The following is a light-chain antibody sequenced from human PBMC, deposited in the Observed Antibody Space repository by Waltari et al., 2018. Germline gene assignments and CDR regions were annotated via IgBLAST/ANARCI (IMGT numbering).Light chain of an antibody. J-gene: IGLJ2*01. V-gene: IGLV6-57*04. CDR3: QSYDGSSVV. CDR2: EDN. Sequence: NFMLTQPHSMSESPGKTVIISCTRSSDSISSFYVQWFQQRPGSAPTTVIFEDNQRPSGVPDRFSGSIDSSSNSASLTISGLKPEDEADYYCQSYDGSSVVFGGGTKLTVL. CDR1: SDSISSFY.